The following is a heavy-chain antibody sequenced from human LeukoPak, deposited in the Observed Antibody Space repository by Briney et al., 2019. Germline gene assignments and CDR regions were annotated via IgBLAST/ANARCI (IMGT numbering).Heavy chain of an antibody. CDR3: ARHGSGWSFDY. J-gene: IGHJ4*02. V-gene: IGHV4-59*01. D-gene: IGHD6-19*01. CDR2: IYNSGSD. Sequence: SETLSLTCKVSGVSISTYYWSWFRQPPGKGLEWIGYIYNSGSDTYNPSLKSRVTISVDTSKNHFSLKLTSVSTTDTAVYYCARHGSGWSFDYWGQGVLVTVSS. CDR1: GVSISTYY.